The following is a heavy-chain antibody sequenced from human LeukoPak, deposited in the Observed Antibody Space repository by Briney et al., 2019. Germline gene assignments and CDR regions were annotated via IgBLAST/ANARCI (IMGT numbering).Heavy chain of an antibody. Sequence: SETLSLTCTVSGGSISSYYWSWIRQPPGKGLEWIGYIYYSGSTNYNPSLKSRVTISVDTSKNQFSLKLSSVTAADTAVYYCARHGLWINYFDYWGQGTLVTVSS. CDR1: GGSISSYY. CDR2: IYYSGST. D-gene: IGHD3-16*01. CDR3: ARHGLWINYFDY. J-gene: IGHJ4*02. V-gene: IGHV4-59*08.